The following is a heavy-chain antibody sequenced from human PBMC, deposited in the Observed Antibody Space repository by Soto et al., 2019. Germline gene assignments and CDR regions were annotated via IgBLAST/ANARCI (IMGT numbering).Heavy chain of an antibody. CDR2: IYYSGST. Sequence: SETLSLTCTVSGGSISSRSYYWGWIRQPPGKGLEWIGSIYYSGSTNYNPSLKSRVTISVDTSKNQFSLKLSSVTAADTAVYYCARGRGYSGHVTRSYYFDNWGQGTLVTVS. D-gene: IGHD5-12*01. J-gene: IGHJ4*02. CDR3: ARGRGYSGHVTRSYYFDN. V-gene: IGHV4-39*07. CDR1: GGSISSRSYY.